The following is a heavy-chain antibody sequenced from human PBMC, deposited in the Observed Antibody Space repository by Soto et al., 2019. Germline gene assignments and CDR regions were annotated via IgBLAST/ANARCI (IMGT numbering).Heavy chain of an antibody. Sequence: QLQLQESGPGLVKPSETLSLTCTVSGGSISSSSYYWGWILQPPGKGLEWIGSIYYSGSTYYNPSLKSRVTISVDTSKNQFSLKLSSVTAADTAVYYCARRYYYDSSGYWAPDAFDIWGQGTMVTVSS. CDR2: IYYSGST. CDR3: ARRYYYDSSGYWAPDAFDI. CDR1: GGSISSSSYY. V-gene: IGHV4-39*01. J-gene: IGHJ3*02. D-gene: IGHD3-22*01.